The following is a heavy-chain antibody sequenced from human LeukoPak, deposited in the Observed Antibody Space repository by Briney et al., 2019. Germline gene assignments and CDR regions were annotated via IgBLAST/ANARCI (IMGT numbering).Heavy chain of an antibody. V-gene: IGHV3-53*01. D-gene: IGHD2-21*02. CDR1: GFTVSSRY. Sequence: GGSLRLSCAASGFTVSSRYMSWVRQAPGKGLEWVSVIHGDGSTYYADSVKGRFTISRDNSKNTLYLQMNSLRAKDTAVYHCARGESSDCTCIDYWGQGTLVSVSS. CDR2: IHGDGST. J-gene: IGHJ4*02. CDR3: ARGESSDCTCIDY.